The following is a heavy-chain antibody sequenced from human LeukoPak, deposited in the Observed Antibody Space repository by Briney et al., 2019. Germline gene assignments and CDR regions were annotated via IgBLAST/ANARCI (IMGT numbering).Heavy chain of an antibody. J-gene: IGHJ4*02. D-gene: IGHD3-10*01. V-gene: IGHV3-66*01. Sequence: GGSLRLSCAVSEFSVSSNYMTWVRQAPGEGLGCVSIIYSGGTTYYAASVRGRFTLSRDNSKNTLYLQMDRLRVEDTAVYYCARKSDSLMLRGGDCWGQGTLVTVSS. CDR1: EFSVSSNY. CDR3: ARKSDSLMLRGGDC. CDR2: IYSGGTT.